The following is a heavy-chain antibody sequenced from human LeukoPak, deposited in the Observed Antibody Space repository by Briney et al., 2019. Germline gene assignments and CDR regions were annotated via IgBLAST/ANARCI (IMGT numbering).Heavy chain of an antibody. CDR3: ARERVVYYYYHGMDV. V-gene: IGHV3-30*04. J-gene: IGHJ6*04. CDR2: ISYDGSNK. Sequence: PGRSLRLSCAASGFTFSSYAMHWVRQAPGKGLEWVAVISYDGSNKYYADSVKGRFTISRDNSKNTLYLQMNSLRAEDTAVYYCARERVVYYYYHGMDVWGKGTTVTVSS. CDR1: GFTFSSYA.